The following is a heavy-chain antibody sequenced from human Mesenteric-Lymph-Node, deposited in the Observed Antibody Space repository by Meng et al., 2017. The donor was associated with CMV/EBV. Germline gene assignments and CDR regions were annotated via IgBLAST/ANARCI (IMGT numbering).Heavy chain of an antibody. D-gene: IGHD2-21*01. V-gene: IGHV3-53*01. CDR1: GFTFSSYT. CDR3: PRSCGGYPNDY. Sequence: GESLKISCAASGFTFSSYTMSWVRQAPGKGLEWVSVFYNDGRTYYAASVKGRFTISSDNSKNTLYLHMNSLKAEDPAVYFCPRSCGGYPNDYWGQGTLVTVSS. J-gene: IGHJ4*02. CDR2: FYNDGRT.